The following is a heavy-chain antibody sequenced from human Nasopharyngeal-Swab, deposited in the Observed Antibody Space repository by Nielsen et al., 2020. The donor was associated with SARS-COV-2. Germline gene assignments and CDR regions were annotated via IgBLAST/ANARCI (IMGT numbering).Heavy chain of an antibody. CDR3: ARRLLSSTYYYYYALDV. J-gene: IGHJ6*02. CDR2: INTGNGDT. V-gene: IGHV1-3*04. D-gene: IGHD2/OR15-2a*01. Sequence: WVRQAPGQRLEWMGWINTGNGDTKYSQRFQARVTITRDTSANTAYMEPSSLRSEDTAVYYCARRLLSSTYYYYYALDVWGQGTTVTVSS.